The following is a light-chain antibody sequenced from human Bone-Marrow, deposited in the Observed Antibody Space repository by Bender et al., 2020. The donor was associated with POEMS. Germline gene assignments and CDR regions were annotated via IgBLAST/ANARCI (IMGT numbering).Light chain of an antibody. Sequence: QSALTQPASVSGSPGQSITISCTGASSDVGAYNLVSWYQQHPGKAPKLMIYEVSKRPSGVSNRFSGSKSDNTASLTISGLQAEDEADYFCSSYSSSTTLVVFGGGTKLTVL. V-gene: IGLV2-14*02. CDR2: EVS. CDR1: SSDVGAYNL. CDR3: SSYSSSTTLVV. J-gene: IGLJ2*01.